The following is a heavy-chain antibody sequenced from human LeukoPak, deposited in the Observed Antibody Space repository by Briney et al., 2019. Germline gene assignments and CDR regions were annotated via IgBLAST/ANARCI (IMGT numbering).Heavy chain of an antibody. CDR2: ISYDGTNK. CDR3: ARDGGRLGELSFHYYYYMDV. J-gene: IGHJ6*03. CDR1: GFIFSNYG. Sequence: QPGGSLRLSCAASGFIFSNYGMHWVRQAPGKGLEWVAVISYDGTNKYYEDSVKGRFTISRDNSKNTLNLQMNSLRAEDTAVYYCARDGGRLGELSFHYYYYMDVWGKGTTVTVSS. V-gene: IGHV3-30*03. D-gene: IGHD3-16*02.